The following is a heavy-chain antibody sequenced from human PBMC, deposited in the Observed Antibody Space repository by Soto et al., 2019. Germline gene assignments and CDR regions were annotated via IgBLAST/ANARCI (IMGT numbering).Heavy chain of an antibody. CDR2: ISKDGSNK. J-gene: IGHJ4*02. D-gene: IGHD4-4*01. Sequence: QVQLVESGGGVVQPGRSLRLSCAASGFTFNSYAMHWVRQAPGKGLEWVAVISKDGSNKYYADSVKGRFTISRDNSKNTLYLQMSSLRAEDTAMYYCAIKFRPDSTYLDYFDYWGQGTLVTVSS. CDR1: GFTFNSYA. V-gene: IGHV3-30-3*01. CDR3: AIKFRPDSTYLDYFDY.